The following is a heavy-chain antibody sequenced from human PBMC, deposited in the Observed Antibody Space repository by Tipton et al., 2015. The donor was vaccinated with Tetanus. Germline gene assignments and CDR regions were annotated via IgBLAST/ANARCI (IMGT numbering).Heavy chain of an antibody. V-gene: IGHV5-51*01. CDR2: IYPADSDI. D-gene: IGHD3-10*01. Sequence: QLVQSGAEVKKPGESLRISCKASGYEFISYWIAWVRQMPGKGLEWMGVIYPADSDIRNSPSFKGQVTMSVDKSTSTAYLQWRSLKASDSAMYYCARHSGGSEIGYYDDMDVWGQGTTVTVSS. CDR3: ARHSGGSEIGYYDDMDV. J-gene: IGHJ6*02. CDR1: GYEFISYW.